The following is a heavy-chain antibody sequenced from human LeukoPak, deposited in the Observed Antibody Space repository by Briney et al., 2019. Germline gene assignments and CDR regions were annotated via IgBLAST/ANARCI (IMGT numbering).Heavy chain of an antibody. CDR3: ARVGYYDFWSGYYKEGSFDY. D-gene: IGHD3-3*01. Sequence: ASVKVSCKASGYTFTGYYMHWVRQAPGQGLEWMGWISAYNGNTNYAQKLQGRVTMTTDTSTSTAYMELRSLRSDDTAVYYCARVGYYDFWSGYYKEGSFDYWGQGTLVTVSS. J-gene: IGHJ4*02. CDR1: GYTFTGYY. CDR2: ISAYNGNT. V-gene: IGHV1-18*01.